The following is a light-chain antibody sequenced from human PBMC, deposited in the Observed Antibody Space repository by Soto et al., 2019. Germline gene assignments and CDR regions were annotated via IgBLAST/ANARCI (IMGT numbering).Light chain of an antibody. CDR3: QQYGSSPIT. Sequence: EIVMTQSPVTLSVSPGERATLSCRASQSVSSNLAWYQQKPGQAPRLLIYGASSRATGIPDRFSGSGSGTDFTLTISRLEPEDFAVYYCQQYGSSPITFGQGTRLEI. CDR1: QSVSSN. CDR2: GAS. V-gene: IGKV3-20*01. J-gene: IGKJ5*01.